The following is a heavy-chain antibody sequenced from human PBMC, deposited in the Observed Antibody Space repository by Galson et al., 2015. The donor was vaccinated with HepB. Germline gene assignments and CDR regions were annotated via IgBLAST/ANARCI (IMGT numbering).Heavy chain of an antibody. CDR3: ARDSAPYGSGSYPLSYGMDV. V-gene: IGHV3-30-3*01. J-gene: IGHJ6*02. CDR1: GFTFSSYA. D-gene: IGHD3-10*01. CDR2: ISYDGSNK. Sequence: SLRLSCAASGFTFSSYAMHWVRQAPGKGLEWVAVISYDGSNKYYADSVKGRFTISRDNSKNTLYLQMNSLRAEDTAVYYCARDSAPYGSGSYPLSYGMDVWGQGTTVTVSS.